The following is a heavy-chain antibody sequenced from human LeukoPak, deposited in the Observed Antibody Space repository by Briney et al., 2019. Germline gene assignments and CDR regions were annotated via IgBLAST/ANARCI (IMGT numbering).Heavy chain of an antibody. CDR3: ARAAYCGGDCYYYFDY. CDR2: INPNSGAT. D-gene: IGHD2-21*02. J-gene: IGHJ4*02. CDR1: GYTFTDYY. V-gene: IGHV1-2*02. Sequence: ASVKVSCKASGYTFTDYYMHWVRQAPGQGLECMGWINPNSGATNYAQKFQGRVTLTRDTSISTAYMELSRLRSDDTAVFYCARAAYCGGDCYYYFDYWGQGTLVTVSS.